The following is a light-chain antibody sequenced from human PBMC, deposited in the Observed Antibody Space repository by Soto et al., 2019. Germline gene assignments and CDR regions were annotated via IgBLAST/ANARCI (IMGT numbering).Light chain of an antibody. J-gene: IGKJ1*01. V-gene: IGKV3-20*01. CDR3: QQYGSSPKT. Sequence: EIVMTQSPATLSVSPGGRATLSCRVSQSVSSSYLAWYQQKPGQAPRLLIYGASSRATGIPDRFSGSGSGTDFTLTISRLEPEDFAVYYCQQYGSSPKTFGQGTKVDIK. CDR2: GAS. CDR1: QSVSSSY.